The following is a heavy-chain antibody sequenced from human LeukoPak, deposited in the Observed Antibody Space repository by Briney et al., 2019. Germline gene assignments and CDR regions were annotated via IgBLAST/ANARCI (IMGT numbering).Heavy chain of an antibody. D-gene: IGHD2-15*01. CDR1: GYTFTGYY. J-gene: IGHJ3*02. CDR2: INPNSGGT. V-gene: IGHV1-2*02. Sequence: ASVKVSCKASGYTFTGYYMHWVRQAPGQGLEWMGWINPNSGGTNYAQKFQGRVTMTRDTSISAAYMELSRLRSDDTAVYYCARDSRDCSGGSCYSNDAFDIWGQGTMVTVSS. CDR3: ARDSRDCSGGSCYSNDAFDI.